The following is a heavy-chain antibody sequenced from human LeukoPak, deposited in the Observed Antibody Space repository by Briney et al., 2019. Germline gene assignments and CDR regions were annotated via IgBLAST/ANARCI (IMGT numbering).Heavy chain of an antibody. Sequence: PSETLSLTCTVSGGSISSSSYYWGWIPQPPGKGLEWIGSIYYSGSTYYNPSLKSRVTISVDTSKNQFSLKLSSVTAADTAVYYCARGGSWNWFDPWGQGTLVTVSS. D-gene: IGHD6-13*01. CDR1: GGSISSSSYY. CDR2: IYYSGST. J-gene: IGHJ5*02. CDR3: ARGGSWNWFDP. V-gene: IGHV4-39*07.